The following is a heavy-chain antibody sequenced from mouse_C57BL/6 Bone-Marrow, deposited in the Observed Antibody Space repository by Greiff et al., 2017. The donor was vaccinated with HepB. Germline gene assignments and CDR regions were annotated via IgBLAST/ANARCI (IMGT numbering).Heavy chain of an antibody. CDR1: GFTFSDYY. Sequence: DVMLVESEGGLVQPGSSMKLSCTASGFTFSDYYMAWVRQVPEKGLEWVANINYDGSSTYYLDSLKSRFIISRDNAKNILYLQMSSLKSEDTATYSGERVTYYYGSSYGWYFDVWGTGTTVTVSS. D-gene: IGHD1-1*01. J-gene: IGHJ1*03. V-gene: IGHV5-16*01. CDR2: INYDGSST. CDR3: ERVTYYYGSSYGWYFDV.